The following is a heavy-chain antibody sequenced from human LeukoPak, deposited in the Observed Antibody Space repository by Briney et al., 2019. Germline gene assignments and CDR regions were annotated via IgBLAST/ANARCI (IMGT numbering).Heavy chain of an antibody. J-gene: IGHJ4*02. CDR1: GYTFTSYD. CDR3: ATLLDDSSGYYYGGFDY. V-gene: IGHV1-8*01. CDR2: MNPNSGNT. Sequence: WASVKVSCKASGYTFTSYDINWVRQATGQGLEWMGWMNPNSGNTGYAQKFQGRVTMTRNTSISTAYMELSSLRSEDTAVYYCATLLDDSSGYYYGGFDYWGQGTLVTVSS. D-gene: IGHD3-22*01.